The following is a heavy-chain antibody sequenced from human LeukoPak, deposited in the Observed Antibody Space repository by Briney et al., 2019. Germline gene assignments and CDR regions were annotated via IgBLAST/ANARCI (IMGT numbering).Heavy chain of an antibody. Sequence: GGSLRLSCAASGFTFRTYAMNWVRKAPGKGLEWVSAISADGDSTYYADSVEGRFTISRDNSKNTLYLQMNSLSPGDTAVYYCAKRRYCTRASSHDFDYWGQGTLVTVSS. CDR1: GFTFRTYA. CDR3: AKRRYCTRASSHDFDY. D-gene: IGHD2-8*02. J-gene: IGHJ4*02. CDR2: ISADGDST. V-gene: IGHV3-23*01.